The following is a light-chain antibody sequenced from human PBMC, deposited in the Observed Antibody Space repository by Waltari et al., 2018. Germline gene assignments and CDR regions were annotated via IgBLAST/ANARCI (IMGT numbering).Light chain of an antibody. CDR1: NFGSKS. CDR2: DES. J-gene: IGLJ2*01. CDR3: QVWDNSSDHVV. V-gene: IGLV3-21*04. Sequence: SNVLTQPPSVSVAPGKTATITCGGDNFGSKSVHWYQQKPGQAPVLVIYDESDRPSGIPERFSGSRSGSTATLTISGVEAGDEADYYCQVWDNSSDHVVFGGGTKLTVL.